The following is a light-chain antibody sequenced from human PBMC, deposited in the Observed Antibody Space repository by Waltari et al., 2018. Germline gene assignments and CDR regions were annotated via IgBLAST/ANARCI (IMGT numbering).Light chain of an antibody. CDR2: DAS. CDR3: QQFINYPLT. V-gene: IGKV1D-13*01. J-gene: IGKJ3*01. Sequence: AIQLTQSPSSLSASVGHRITITCRASQDIASALAWYVQKPGKAPHILIYDASTLESGVPSRFSGSGSGTDFTLSISGLQPEDFATYYCQQFINYPLTFGPGTTVDIK. CDR1: QDIASA.